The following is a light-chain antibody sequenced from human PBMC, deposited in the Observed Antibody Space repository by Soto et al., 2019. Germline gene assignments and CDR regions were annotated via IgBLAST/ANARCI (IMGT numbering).Light chain of an antibody. V-gene: IGKV3-20*01. CDR1: QSVRSSY. J-gene: IGKJ1*01. CDR2: GAS. CDR3: HQYGSKPPT. Sequence: EIVLTQSPVTLSLSPGERATLSCRASQSVRSSYLAWYQQKPGQAPRLIIDGASRRATGIPDRFSGRGSGTDFTLTISRLEPEEFAVYSCHQYGSKPPTFGQGTKVEIK.